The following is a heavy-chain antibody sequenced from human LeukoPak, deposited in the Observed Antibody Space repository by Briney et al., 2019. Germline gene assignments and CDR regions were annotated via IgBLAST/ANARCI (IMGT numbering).Heavy chain of an antibody. CDR2: IIPIFGTA. D-gene: IGHD1-1*01. V-gene: IGHV1-69*13. CDR1: GGTFSSYA. CDR3: ARDEGGTIGP. Sequence: ASVKVSCKASGGTFSSYAISWVRQAPGQGLEWMGGIIPIFGTANYAQKFQGRVTITADESTSTAYMELSSLRSEDTAVYCCARDEGGTIGPWGQGTLVTVSS. J-gene: IGHJ5*02.